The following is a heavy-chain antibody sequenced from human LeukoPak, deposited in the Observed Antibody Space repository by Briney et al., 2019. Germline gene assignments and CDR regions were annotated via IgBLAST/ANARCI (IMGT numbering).Heavy chain of an antibody. D-gene: IGHD3-22*01. CDR1: GFTFSSYS. V-gene: IGHV3-30-3*01. CDR3: AREPDGYLAYFDS. J-gene: IGHJ4*02. CDR2: ISYDGSNK. Sequence: PGGSLRLSCAASGFTFSSYSMHWVRQAPGKGLKWVAVISYDGSNKYYADSVKGRFTISRDNSKNTLYLQRSSLSAEDTAVYYCAREPDGYLAYFDSWGQGTLVTVSS.